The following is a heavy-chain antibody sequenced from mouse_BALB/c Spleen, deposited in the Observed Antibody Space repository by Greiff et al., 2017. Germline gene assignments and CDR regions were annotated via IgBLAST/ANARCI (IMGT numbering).Heavy chain of an antibody. J-gene: IGHJ3*01. CDR1: GFTFNTYA. CDR2: IRSKSNNYAT. CDR3: VRLHGAY. V-gene: IGHV10-1*02. Sequence: EVKVVESGGGLVQPKGSLKLSCAASGFTFNTYAMNWVRQAPGKGLEWVARIRSKSNNYATYYADSVKDRFTISRDDSQSMLYLQMNNLKTEDTAMYYCVRLHGAYWGQGTLDTVSA.